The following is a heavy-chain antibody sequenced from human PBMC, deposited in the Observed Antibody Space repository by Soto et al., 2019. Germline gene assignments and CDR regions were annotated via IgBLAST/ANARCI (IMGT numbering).Heavy chain of an antibody. CDR3: ARDGCGGDCDYYYYGMDV. D-gene: IGHD2-21*02. Sequence: QVQLVESGGGVVQPGRSLRLSCAASGFTFSSYAMHWVRQAPGKGLEWVAVISYDGSNKYYADSVKGRFTISRDNSKNTRYLQRNSLRAEDTAVYYCARDGCGGDCDYYYYGMDVWGKGTTVTVSS. J-gene: IGHJ6*04. V-gene: IGHV3-30-3*01. CDR1: GFTFSSYA. CDR2: ISYDGSNK.